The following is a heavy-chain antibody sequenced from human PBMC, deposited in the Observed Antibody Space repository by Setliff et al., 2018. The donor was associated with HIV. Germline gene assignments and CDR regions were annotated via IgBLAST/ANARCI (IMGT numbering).Heavy chain of an antibody. CDR1: GGSIITSSHF. D-gene: IGHD3-3*01. CDR3: ARSKTFYDFWGGYYTHGAFKI. Sequence: SETLSLTCTVSGGSIITSSHFWGWVRQPPGKGLEWIATVYYSGSPSYNPSLKSRLSISVDTSKNQFSLNLTSVTAADTAVYYCARSKTFYDFWGGYYTHGAFKIWGLGTMVTVSS. J-gene: IGHJ3*02. V-gene: IGHV4-39*01. CDR2: VYYSGSP.